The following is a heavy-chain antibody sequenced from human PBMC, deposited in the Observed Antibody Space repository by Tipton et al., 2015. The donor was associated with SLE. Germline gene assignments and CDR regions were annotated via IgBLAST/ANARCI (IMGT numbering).Heavy chain of an antibody. CDR1: GFTFGDYA. V-gene: IGHV3-49*03. J-gene: IGHJ4*02. CDR3: TRDRYYYDSIFDY. Sequence: RSLRLSCTASGFTFGDYAMSWFRQAPGKGLEWVGFIRSKAYGGTTEYAASVKGRFTISRDDSKSIAYLQMNSLKTEDTAVYYCTRDRYYYDSIFDYWGQGTLVTVSS. D-gene: IGHD3-22*01. CDR2: IRSKAYGGTT.